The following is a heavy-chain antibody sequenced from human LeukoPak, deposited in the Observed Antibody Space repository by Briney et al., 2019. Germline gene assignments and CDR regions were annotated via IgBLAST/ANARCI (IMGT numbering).Heavy chain of an antibody. V-gene: IGHV3-30*04. D-gene: IGHD6-19*01. CDR2: ISYDGSNK. Sequence: SCKASGGTFSSYAMHWVRQAPGKGLEWVAVISYDGSNKYYADSVKGRFTISRDNSKNTLYLQMNSLRAEDTAVYYCARERLALYYYYGMDVWGKGTTVTVSS. CDR3: ARERLALYYYYGMDV. CDR1: GGTFSSYA. J-gene: IGHJ6*04.